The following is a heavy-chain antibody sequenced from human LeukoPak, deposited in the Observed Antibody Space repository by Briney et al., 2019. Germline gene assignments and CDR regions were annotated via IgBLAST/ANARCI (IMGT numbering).Heavy chain of an antibody. CDR2: ISYDGSNK. Sequence: GGSLRLSCAASGFTFSSYGMHWVRQAPGKGLEWVAVISYDGSNKYYADSVKGRFTISRGNSKNTLYLQMNSLRAEDTAVYYCAKDRNYYGSGSPFDYWGQGTPVTVSS. J-gene: IGHJ4*02. V-gene: IGHV3-30*18. CDR1: GFTFSSYG. D-gene: IGHD3-10*01. CDR3: AKDRNYYGSGSPFDY.